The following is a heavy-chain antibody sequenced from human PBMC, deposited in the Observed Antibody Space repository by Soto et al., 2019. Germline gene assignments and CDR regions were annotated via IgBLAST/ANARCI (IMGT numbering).Heavy chain of an antibody. Sequence: QVQLQESGPGLVKPSETLSLTCTVSGGSISSYYWNWIRQPPGKGLEWIGYIHYSGNTNYKPSLKRRLTISVDTSKNQVSLNLSSVTAADTGVYYCSSCSLLLHYDFYYSYMDVWGKGKTVNVPS. CDR2: IHYSGNT. D-gene: IGHD4-17*01. CDR1: GGSISSYY. CDR3: SSCSLLLHYDFYYSYMDV. V-gene: IGHV4-59*08. J-gene: IGHJ6*03.